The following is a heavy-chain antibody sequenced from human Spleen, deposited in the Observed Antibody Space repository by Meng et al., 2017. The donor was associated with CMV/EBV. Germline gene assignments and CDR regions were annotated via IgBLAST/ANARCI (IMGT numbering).Heavy chain of an antibody. CDR2: ISSDGNTN. CDR1: VFSFIFYV. J-gene: IGHJ5*01. D-gene: IGHD2-2*01. V-gene: IGHV3-30*03. CDR3: ARDLGASWLQGWFDS. Sequence: SVFSFIFYVSLWVRQAPGKVLVWVAVISSDGNTNHYSNSLKGRFSISRDNFKKMVYLQMNSLRSNDTAVYYCARDLGASWLQGWFDSWGHGTLVTVSS.